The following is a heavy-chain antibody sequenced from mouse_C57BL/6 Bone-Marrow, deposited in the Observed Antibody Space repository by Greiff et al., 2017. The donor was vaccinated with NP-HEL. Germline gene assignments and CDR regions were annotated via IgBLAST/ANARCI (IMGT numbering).Heavy chain of an antibody. J-gene: IGHJ2*01. Sequence: EVMLVESGAELVKPGASVKLSCTASGFNIKDYYMHWVKQRTEQGLEWIGRIDPEDGENKYAPKFQGKATITADTSSNTAYLQLSSLTSEDTAVYYCARGYYGNYDYFDYWGQGTTLTVSS. D-gene: IGHD2-1*01. CDR2: IDPEDGEN. CDR1: GFNIKDYY. CDR3: ARGYYGNYDYFDY. V-gene: IGHV14-2*01.